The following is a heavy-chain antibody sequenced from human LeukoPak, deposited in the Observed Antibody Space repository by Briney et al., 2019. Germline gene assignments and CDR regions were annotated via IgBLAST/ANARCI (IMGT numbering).Heavy chain of an antibody. J-gene: IGHJ5*02. D-gene: IGHD4-17*01. CDR1: GFTFSSYA. Sequence: QPGGSLRLSCAASGFTFSSYAMHWVRQAPGKGLEWVAVISYDGSNKYYADSVKGRFTISRDNSKNTLYLQMNSLRAEDTAVYYCARAVATVTTGDNWFDPWGQGTLVTVSS. V-gene: IGHV3-30-3*01. CDR3: ARAVATVTTGDNWFDP. CDR2: ISYDGSNK.